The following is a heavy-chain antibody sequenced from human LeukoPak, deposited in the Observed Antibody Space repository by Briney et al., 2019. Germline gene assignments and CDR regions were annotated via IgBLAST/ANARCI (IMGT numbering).Heavy chain of an antibody. D-gene: IGHD2-15*01. CDR1: GGSFSGYY. J-gene: IGHJ4*02. V-gene: IGHV4-34*01. CDR3: ARGVRSGGTFALDY. CDR2: INHSGST. Sequence: SETLSLTCAVYGGSFSGYYWSWIRQPPGKGREWIGEINHSGSTNYHPSLKSRVTISVDTSKNQISLKMSSVTAADTAVYYCARGVRSGGTFALDYWGQGTLVTVSS.